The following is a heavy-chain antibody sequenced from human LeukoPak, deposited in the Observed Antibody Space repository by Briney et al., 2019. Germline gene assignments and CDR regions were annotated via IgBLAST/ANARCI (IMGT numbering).Heavy chain of an antibody. CDR1: GYTFISYD. Sequence: ASVKVSCKASGYTFISYDINWVRQATGQGLEWMGWMNPNSGNTGYAQKFQGRVTMTRNTSVSTAYMELSSLRSEDTAVYYCARWSYAKGDPYDYWGQGTLVTVSS. CDR3: ARWSYAKGDPYDY. D-gene: IGHD1-26*01. J-gene: IGHJ4*02. V-gene: IGHV1-8*01. CDR2: MNPNSGNT.